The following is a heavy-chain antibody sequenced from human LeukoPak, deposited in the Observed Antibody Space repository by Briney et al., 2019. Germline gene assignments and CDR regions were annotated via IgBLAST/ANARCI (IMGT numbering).Heavy chain of an antibody. D-gene: IGHD6-19*01. J-gene: IGHJ4*02. Sequence: SETLSLTCTVSGGSISSSSYYWSWIRQPPGKGLEWIGEINHSGSTNYNPSLESRVTISVNTSKNQFSLKLSSVTAADTAVYYCAKGRTPYSSSPLDYWGQGTLVTVSS. V-gene: IGHV4-39*07. CDR2: INHSGST. CDR1: GGSISSSSYY. CDR3: AKGRTPYSSSPLDY.